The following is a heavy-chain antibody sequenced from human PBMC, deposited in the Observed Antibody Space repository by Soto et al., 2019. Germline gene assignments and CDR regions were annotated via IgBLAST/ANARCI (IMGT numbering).Heavy chain of an antibody. CDR1: GFTFSSYW. V-gene: IGHV3-74*01. CDR2: INSDGSST. J-gene: IGHJ4*02. D-gene: IGHD6-13*01. Sequence: PGGSLILSCAASGFTFSSYWMHWVRQAPGKGLVWVSRINSDGSSTSYADSVKGRFTISRDNAKNTLYLQMNSLRAEDTAVYYCARAKAEAAGKDYWGQGTLVTVSS. CDR3: ARAKAEAAGKDY.